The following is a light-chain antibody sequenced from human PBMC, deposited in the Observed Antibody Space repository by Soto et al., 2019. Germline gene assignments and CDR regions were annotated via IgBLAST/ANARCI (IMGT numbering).Light chain of an antibody. Sequence: EIVLTQSPDTLSFSPGVGATLSCIANHDVTVSLVWYRQRPGQSPRLHIHDASNRATDISARFSDSGSGTDFTLTIGSLESEESALYYCQQRASWQYTSGQGTEEEIK. CDR3: QQRASWQYT. J-gene: IGKJ2*01. CDR1: HDVTVS. V-gene: IGKV3-11*01. CDR2: DAS.